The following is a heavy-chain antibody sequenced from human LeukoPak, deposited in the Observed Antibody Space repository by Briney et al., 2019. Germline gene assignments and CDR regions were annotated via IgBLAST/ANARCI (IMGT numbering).Heavy chain of an antibody. D-gene: IGHD3-3*01. V-gene: IGHV3-53*01. CDR2: SYSGGRT. CDR1: GFTVSSNY. Sequence: GGSLRLSWAASGFTVSSNYMSWVRQAPGKGLGGVSVSYSGGRTYYAASVKGRFPISRDNSKNTLYLQMNSLRAEDTAVYYCASRQIFAVVITDYWGQRTLVTVSS. J-gene: IGHJ4*02. CDR3: ASRQIFAVVITDY.